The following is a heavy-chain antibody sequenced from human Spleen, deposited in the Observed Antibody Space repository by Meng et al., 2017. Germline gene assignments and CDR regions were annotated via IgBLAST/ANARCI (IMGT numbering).Heavy chain of an antibody. D-gene: IGHD6-13*01. CDR1: GLTFNRDA. Sequence: GESLKISCAASGLTFNRDAMSWVRQAPGKGLEWVALISYVLDDGSKKDYADSVKGRFTISRDNSRNTLYLEMNSLRAEDTAVYYCARLSAAGPGFDLGLDPWGQGTLVTVSS. V-gene: IGHV3-30*04. CDR3: ARLSAAGPGFDLGLDP. CDR2: ISYVLDDGSKK. J-gene: IGHJ5*02.